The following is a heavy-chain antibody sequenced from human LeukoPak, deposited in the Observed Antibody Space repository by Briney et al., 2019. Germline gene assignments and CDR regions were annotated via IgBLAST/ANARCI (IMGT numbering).Heavy chain of an antibody. J-gene: IGHJ4*02. D-gene: IGHD3-3*01. V-gene: IGHV3-30*19. CDR2: VAHDGSFT. CDR3: AREMRGYYPHY. CDR1: GFTFSSYG. Sequence: GGSLRLSCAVSGFTFSSYGMHWVRQAPGKGLEWVAIVAHDGSFTSYADSVKGRFSITRDDSTLYLEMNSLRVEDTALYYCAREMRGYYPHYWGQGTLLTVSS.